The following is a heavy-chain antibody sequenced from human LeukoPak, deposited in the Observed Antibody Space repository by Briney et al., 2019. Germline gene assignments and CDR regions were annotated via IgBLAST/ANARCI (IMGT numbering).Heavy chain of an antibody. CDR3: ARELWFANAPGSWLDP. J-gene: IGHJ5*02. D-gene: IGHD3-10*01. V-gene: IGHV4-30-2*01. CDR2: IFHTGST. Sequence: PSETLSLTCVVSGDFISSGAYSWSWVRQPPGKGLEWIGYIFHTGSTFYNPSLKSRVTISVDNSKNQFSLRLNSVTAADTAVYYCARELWFANAPGSWLDPWGQGTLVTVSS. CDR1: GDFISSGAYS.